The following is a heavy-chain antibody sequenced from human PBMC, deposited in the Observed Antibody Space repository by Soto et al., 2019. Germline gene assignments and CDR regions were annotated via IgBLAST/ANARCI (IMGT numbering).Heavy chain of an antibody. J-gene: IGHJ6*03. CDR2: IYYSGST. D-gene: IGHD3-3*01. CDR3: ARGLRFLEWPKYYYYMDV. CDR1: GGSISSYY. V-gene: IGHV4-59*01. Sequence: SETLSLTCTVSGGSISSYYWSWIRQPPGKGLEWIGYIYYSGSTNYNPSLKSRVTISVDTSKNQFSLKLSSVTAADTAVYYCARGLRFLEWPKYYYYMDVWGKGTTVTVSS.